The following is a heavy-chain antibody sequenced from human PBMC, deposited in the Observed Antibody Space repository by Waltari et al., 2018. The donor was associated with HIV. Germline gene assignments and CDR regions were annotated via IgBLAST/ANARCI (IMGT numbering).Heavy chain of an antibody. D-gene: IGHD3-22*01. CDR2: IYSGGST. CDR1: GFTVSSNY. Sequence: EVQLVESGGGLVQPGGSLRLSCAASGFTVSSNYMSWVRQAPGKGLEWVSVIYSGGSTYYADSVKGRFTISRDNSKNTLYLQMNSLRAEDTAVYYCARDSYDSSGYYRDAFDIWGQGTMVTVSS. V-gene: IGHV3-66*01. CDR3: ARDSYDSSGYYRDAFDI. J-gene: IGHJ3*02.